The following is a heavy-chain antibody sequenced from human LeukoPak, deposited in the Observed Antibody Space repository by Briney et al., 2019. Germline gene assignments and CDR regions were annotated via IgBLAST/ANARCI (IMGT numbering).Heavy chain of an antibody. J-gene: IGHJ3*02. CDR1: GGTFSIYA. Sequence: EASVKVSCKASGGTFSIYAISWVRQAPGQGLEWMGGIIPIFGTANYAQKFQGRVTITADKSTSTAYMELSSLRSEDTAVYYCARAVSSGSYYAFDIWGQGTMVTVSS. V-gene: IGHV1-69*06. CDR3: ARAVSSGSYYAFDI. D-gene: IGHD1-26*01. CDR2: IIPIFGTA.